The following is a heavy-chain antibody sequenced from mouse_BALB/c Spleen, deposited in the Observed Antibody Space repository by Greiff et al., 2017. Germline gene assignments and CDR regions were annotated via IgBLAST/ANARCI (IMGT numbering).Heavy chain of an antibody. D-gene: IGHD2-14*01. J-gene: IGHJ2*01. CDR3: ARFRYDAYFDY. CDR2: IDTSDSYT. Sequence: VQLQQSGAELVMPGASVKMSCKASGYTFTDYWMHWVKQRPGQGLEWIGAIDTSDSYTSYNQKFKGKATLTVDESSSTAYMQLSSLTSEDSAVYYCARFRYDAYFDYWGQGTTLTVSS. CDR1: GYTFTDYW. V-gene: IGHV1-69*01.